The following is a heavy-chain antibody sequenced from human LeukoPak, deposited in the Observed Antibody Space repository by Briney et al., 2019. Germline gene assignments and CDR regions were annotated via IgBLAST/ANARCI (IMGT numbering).Heavy chain of an antibody. D-gene: IGHD6-6*01. J-gene: IGHJ4*02. CDR1: GLTFSSYN. V-gene: IGHV3-48*01. CDR3: AREYSSSSGSVSDY. CDR2: ITSSRSTI. Sequence: GGSLTLSCAASGLTFSSYNMNWVRQAPGKGLEWVSYITSSRSTIYYAKSVQGRFPISRDNAKNSLYLEMNSLRAEDTAVYYCAREYSSSSGSVSDYWGQGTLVSVSS.